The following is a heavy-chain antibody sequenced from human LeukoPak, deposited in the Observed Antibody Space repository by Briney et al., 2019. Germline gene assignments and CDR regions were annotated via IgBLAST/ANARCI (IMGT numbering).Heavy chain of an antibody. D-gene: IGHD5-24*01. Sequence: GGSLRLSCAASGFTVSSNYMSWVRQAPGKGLEWVSVIYTDGSTYYADSVKGRFTISRDISRNTVHLQMNSLRAGDTAVYYCVRDPHGYNSYFDYWGQGTLVTVSS. CDR3: VRDPHGYNSYFDY. CDR1: GFTVSSNY. J-gene: IGHJ4*02. CDR2: IYTDGST. V-gene: IGHV3-53*01.